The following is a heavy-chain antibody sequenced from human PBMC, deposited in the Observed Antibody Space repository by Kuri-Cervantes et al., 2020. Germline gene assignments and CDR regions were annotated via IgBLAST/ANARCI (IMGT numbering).Heavy chain of an antibody. V-gene: IGHV3-30*01. J-gene: IGHJ4*02. CDR1: GFTFSRYA. Sequence: GESLKISCAASGFTFSRYAMHWVRQAPGKGLEWVAGVSYDGSNKYYADSVKGRFTISRDNSKNTLYLQMNSLRAEDTAVYYCARVPHSVATTKYYFDYCAQGTLVTVSS. CDR3: ARVPHSVATTKYYFDY. CDR2: VSYDGSNK. D-gene: IGHD5-12*01.